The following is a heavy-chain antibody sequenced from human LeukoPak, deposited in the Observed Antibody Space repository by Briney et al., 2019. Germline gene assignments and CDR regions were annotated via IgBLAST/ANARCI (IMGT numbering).Heavy chain of an antibody. Sequence: GGSLRLSCAASGFTFSSYAMSWVRQAPGKGLEWVSVISGSGGSTYYADSVKGRFTISRDNSKNTQYLQMNSLRAEDTAVYYCAPGNDYGDYWGQGTLVTVSS. CDR3: APGNDYGDY. D-gene: IGHD4-17*01. CDR2: ISGSGGST. J-gene: IGHJ4*02. V-gene: IGHV3-23*01. CDR1: GFTFSSYA.